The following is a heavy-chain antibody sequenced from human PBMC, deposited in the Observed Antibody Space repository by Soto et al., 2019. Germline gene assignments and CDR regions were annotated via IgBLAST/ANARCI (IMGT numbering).Heavy chain of an antibody. CDR2: TYYRSKWYN. CDR3: ARDLMGVYSSKPTRIYYYYYYGMDV. D-gene: IGHD6-13*01. Sequence: QSQTLSLTCAISGDSVSSNSAAWNWIRQSPSRGLEWLGRTYYRSKWYNDYAVSVKSRITINPDTSKNQFSLQLNSVTPEDTAVYYCARDLMGVYSSKPTRIYYYYYYGMDVWGQGTTVTVSS. J-gene: IGHJ6*02. V-gene: IGHV6-1*01. CDR1: GDSVSSNSAA.